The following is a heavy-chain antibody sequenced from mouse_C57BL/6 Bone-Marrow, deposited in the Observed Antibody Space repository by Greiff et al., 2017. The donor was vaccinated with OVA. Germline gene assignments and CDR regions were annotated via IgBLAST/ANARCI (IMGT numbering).Heavy chain of an antibody. CDR2: IYPRSGNT. V-gene: IGHV1-81*01. Sequence: QVQLQHSGAELARPGASVKLSCKASGYTFTSYGISWVKQRTGQGLEWIGEIYPRSGNTYYNEKFKGKATLTADKSSSTAYMELRSLTSEDSAVYFGARRGLNYFDYWGQGTTLTVSS. CDR3: ARRGLNYFDY. J-gene: IGHJ2*01. CDR1: GYTFTSYG.